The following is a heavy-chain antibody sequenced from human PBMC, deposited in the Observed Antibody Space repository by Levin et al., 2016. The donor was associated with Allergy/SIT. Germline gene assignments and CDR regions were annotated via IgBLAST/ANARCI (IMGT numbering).Heavy chain of an antibody. V-gene: IGHV3-23*01. D-gene: IGHD2-2*01. Sequence: GESLKISCAASGFTFSSYAMSWVRQAPGKGLEWVSAISGSGGSTYYADSVKGRFTISRDNSKNTLYLQMNSLRAEDTAVYYCARDEGCSSTSCYQGDIGWFDPWGQGTLVTVSS. J-gene: IGHJ5*02. CDR1: GFTFSSYA. CDR2: ISGSGGST. CDR3: ARDEGCSSTSCYQGDIGWFDP.